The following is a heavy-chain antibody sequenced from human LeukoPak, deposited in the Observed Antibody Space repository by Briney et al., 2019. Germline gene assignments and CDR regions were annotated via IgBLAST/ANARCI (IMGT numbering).Heavy chain of an antibody. D-gene: IGHD2-2*01. CDR2: IYYSGST. J-gene: IGHJ4*02. CDR1: GGSISSSSYY. V-gene: IGHV4-39*01. CDR3: ARVGCIGTSCYLFDY. Sequence: PSETLSLTCTVSGGSISSSSYYWGWIRQPPGKGLEWIGSIYYSGSTYYNPSLKSRVTISVDTSKNQSSLKLSSVTAADTAVYYCARVGCIGTSCYLFDYWGQGTLVTVSS.